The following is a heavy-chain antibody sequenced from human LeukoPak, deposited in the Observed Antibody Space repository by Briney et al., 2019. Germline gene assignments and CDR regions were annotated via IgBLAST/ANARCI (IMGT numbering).Heavy chain of an antibody. J-gene: IGHJ6*02. CDR3: ATGQGHGMDV. CDR1: GFTFSSYW. V-gene: IGHV3-74*03. D-gene: IGHD1-14*01. CDR2: INSDGSST. Sequence: GGSLRLSCAASGFTFSSYWMHWVRHAPGKGLVWVSRINSDGSSTTYADSVKGRFTISRDNDKNTLYLQMNSLRAEYSAVYYCATGQGHGMDVWGQGTTVTVSS.